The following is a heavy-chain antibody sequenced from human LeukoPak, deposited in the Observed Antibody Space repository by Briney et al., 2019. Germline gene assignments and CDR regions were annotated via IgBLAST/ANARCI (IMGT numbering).Heavy chain of an antibody. CDR3: TTVRGYTSGWPFDY. V-gene: IGHV3-23*01. Sequence: PGGSLRLSCAASGFTFNTYVMNWVRQAPGKGLEWVSSISGSGDSTFYADSVKGRFTISRDNSKNTLYLQMNSLKTEDTAVYYCTTVRGYTSGWPFDYWGQGILVTVSS. D-gene: IGHD6-19*01. J-gene: IGHJ4*02. CDR1: GFTFNTYV. CDR2: ISGSGDST.